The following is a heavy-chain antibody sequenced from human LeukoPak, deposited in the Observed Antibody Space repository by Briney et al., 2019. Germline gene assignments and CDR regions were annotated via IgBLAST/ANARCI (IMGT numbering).Heavy chain of an antibody. D-gene: IGHD5-18*01. V-gene: IGHV3-43*02. J-gene: IGHJ4*02. CDR2: ISGDGGST. Sequence: GGSLRLSCAASGFTFDDYAMHGVRHAPGKGLEWVSLISGDGGSTYYADSVKGRFTISRENSKNSLYLQMNSLRTEDTALYYCASLDTFDYWGRGTLVTVSS. CDR3: ASLDTFDY. CDR1: GFTFDDYA.